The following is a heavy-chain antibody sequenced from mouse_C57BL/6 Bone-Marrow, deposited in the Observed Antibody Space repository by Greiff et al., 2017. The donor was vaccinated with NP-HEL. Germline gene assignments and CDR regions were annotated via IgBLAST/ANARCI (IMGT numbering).Heavy chain of an antibody. CDR1: GFTFSDYY. CDR2: ISNGGGST. J-gene: IGHJ3*01. D-gene: IGHD1-1*01. CDR3: ARRDVYYYGSSSAWFAY. V-gene: IGHV5-12*01. Sequence: EVKVVESGGGLVQPGGSLKLSCAASGFTFSDYYMYWVRQTPEKRLEWVAYISNGGGSTYYPDTVKGRFTISRDNAKNTLYLQMSRLKSEDTAMYYCARRDVYYYGSSSAWFAYWGQGTLVTVSA.